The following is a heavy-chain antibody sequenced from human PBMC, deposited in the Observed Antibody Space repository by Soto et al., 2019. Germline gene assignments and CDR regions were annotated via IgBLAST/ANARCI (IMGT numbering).Heavy chain of an antibody. CDR2: IYYSGST. V-gene: IGHV4-39*01. J-gene: IGHJ4*02. CDR3: ASVPYSITDY. D-gene: IGHD6-13*01. Sequence: SETLSLTCTVSGGSISSSSYYWGWIRQPPGKGLEWIGSIYYSGSTYYNPSLKSRVTISVDTSKCQFSLKLSSVTAADTAVYYCASVPYSITDYWGQGTLVTVSS. CDR1: GGSISSSSYY.